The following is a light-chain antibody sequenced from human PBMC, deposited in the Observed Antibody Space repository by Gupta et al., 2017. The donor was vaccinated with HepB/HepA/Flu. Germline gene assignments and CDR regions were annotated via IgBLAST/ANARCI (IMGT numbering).Light chain of an antibody. CDR2: YDS. J-gene: IGLJ2*01. CDR1: NIGSKS. V-gene: IGLV3-21*04. Sequence: SYVLTPPPSVSVATGKTVRITWGGNNIGSKSVHWYQQKPGQAPVLVIYYDSDRPSGIPERFSGSNSGNTATLTISRVEAGDEADYYCQVWDSSSDHVVFGGGTKLTVL. CDR3: QVWDSSSDHVV.